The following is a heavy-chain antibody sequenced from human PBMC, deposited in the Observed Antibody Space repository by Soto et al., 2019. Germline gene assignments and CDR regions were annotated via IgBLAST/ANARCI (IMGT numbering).Heavy chain of an antibody. D-gene: IGHD1-26*01. CDR3: ASLGVVGATFPPFY. CDR1: GGTISSYY. Sequence: SETLSLTCTVSGGTISSYYWSWIRQPPGKGLEWIGSIYYSGSTYYNPSLKSRVTISVDTSKNQFSLKLSSVTAADTAVYYCASLGVVGATFPPFYWGQGTLVTVSS. V-gene: IGHV4-39*01. J-gene: IGHJ4*02. CDR2: IYYSGST.